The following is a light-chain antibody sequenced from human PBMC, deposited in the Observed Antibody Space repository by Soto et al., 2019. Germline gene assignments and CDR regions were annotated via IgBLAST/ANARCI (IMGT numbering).Light chain of an antibody. CDR1: QSISAN. V-gene: IGKV3-15*01. CDR3: QQYNNWPV. Sequence: EIVLPQSHATMSVSPGDSATLSGRASQSISANLAWYQQKPGQTPRLLIYGASTRASGVPAKFSGSGSGTDFTLTISSLEPEDFAVYYCQQYNNWPVVGHGTKVAIK. J-gene: IGKJ1*01. CDR2: GAS.